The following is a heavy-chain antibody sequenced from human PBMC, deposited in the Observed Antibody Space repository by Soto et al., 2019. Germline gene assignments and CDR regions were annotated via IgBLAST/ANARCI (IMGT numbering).Heavy chain of an antibody. V-gene: IGHV1-69*06. Sequence: GASVKVSCKASGGTFGSDAITWVRQAPGHGLEWVGRIIPIFGTTNYAQNLQGRVTISADKSTLTSYMELHSLTSDDTALYYCARDRTDSGYYKNWLDPWGQGTQVTVSS. J-gene: IGHJ5*02. CDR2: IIPIFGTT. CDR1: GGTFGSDA. D-gene: IGHD3-22*01. CDR3: ARDRTDSGYYKNWLDP.